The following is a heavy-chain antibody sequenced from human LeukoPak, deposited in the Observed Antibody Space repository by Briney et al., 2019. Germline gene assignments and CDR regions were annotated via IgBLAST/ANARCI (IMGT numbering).Heavy chain of an antibody. CDR3: ARGRACSDGSCHPYWYFDL. Sequence: SETLSLTCAVYGGSFSGYYWSWIRQPPGKGLEWIGEINHSGSTNYNPSLKSRVTISVDTSKNQFSLKLSSVTAADTAVYYCARGRACSDGSCHPYWYFDLWGRGTLVTVSS. V-gene: IGHV4-34*01. CDR2: INHSGST. D-gene: IGHD2-15*01. J-gene: IGHJ2*01. CDR1: GGSFSGYY.